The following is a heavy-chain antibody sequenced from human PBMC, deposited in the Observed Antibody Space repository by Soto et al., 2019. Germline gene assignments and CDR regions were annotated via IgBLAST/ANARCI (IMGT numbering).Heavy chain of an antibody. D-gene: IGHD5-18*01. Sequence: SVKVSCKASGYTFTSYYIHWVRQAPGQGLEWMGGIIPIFGTANYAQKFQGRVTITADESTSTAYMELSSLRSEDTAVYYCARRGYSYGYDFWCQGTLVTVSS. J-gene: IGHJ4*02. CDR1: GYTFTSYY. CDR2: IIPIFGTA. CDR3: ARRGYSYGYDF. V-gene: IGHV1-69*13.